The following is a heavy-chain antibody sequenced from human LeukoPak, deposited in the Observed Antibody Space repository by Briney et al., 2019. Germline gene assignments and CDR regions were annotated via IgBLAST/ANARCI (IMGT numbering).Heavy chain of an antibody. J-gene: IGHJ4*02. D-gene: IGHD1-26*01. CDR2: LYYSGST. CDR1: GGSISSITYY. CDR3: ARGTRYSGSYLD. Sequence: SETLSLTCTVSGGSISSITYYWAWIRQPPGKGLEWIGSLYYSGSTYYNPSLKSRVTISVDTSKNQFSLKLSSVIAADTAVYYCARGTRYSGSYLDWGQGTLVTVSS. V-gene: IGHV4-39*01.